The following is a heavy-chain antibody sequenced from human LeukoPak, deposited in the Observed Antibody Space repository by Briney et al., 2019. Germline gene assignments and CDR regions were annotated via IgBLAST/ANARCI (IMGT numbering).Heavy chain of an antibody. V-gene: IGHV3-7*03. D-gene: IGHD2-8*01. Sequence: GSLKLSCAASGFPFSSHWMSWVRPAPGEGLEWVANIKQDGSEKYYVDSVKGRFTISRDNAKNSLYLQMNSLRAEDTAVYYCARDYLMSWGQGTLVTVSS. CDR2: IKQDGSEK. CDR1: GFPFSSHW. CDR3: ARDYLMS. J-gene: IGHJ4*02.